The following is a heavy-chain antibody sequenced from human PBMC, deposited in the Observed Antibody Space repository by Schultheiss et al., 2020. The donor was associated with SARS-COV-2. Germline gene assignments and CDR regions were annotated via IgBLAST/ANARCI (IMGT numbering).Heavy chain of an antibody. Sequence: KISCKASGGTFSSYAISWVRQAPGQGLEWMGGIIPIFGTANYAQKFQGRVTITADESTSTAYMELSSLRSEDTAVYYCARYSSSWNWVWFDPWGQGTLVTVLL. CDR1: GGTFSSYA. D-gene: IGHD6-13*01. CDR3: ARYSSSWNWVWFDP. CDR2: IIPIFGTA. J-gene: IGHJ5*02. V-gene: IGHV1-69*01.